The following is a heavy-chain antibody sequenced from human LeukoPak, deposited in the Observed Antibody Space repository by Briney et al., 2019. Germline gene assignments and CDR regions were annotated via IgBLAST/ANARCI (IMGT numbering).Heavy chain of an antibody. CDR1: GYTFTGYY. Sequence: GASVKVSCKASGYTFTGYYMHWVRQAPGQGLEWMGWINPNSGGTNYAQKFQGRVAMTRDTSISTAYMELSRLRSDDTAVYYCARPENFDWLLPDYWGQGTLVTVSS. CDR2: INPNSGGT. V-gene: IGHV1-2*02. CDR3: ARPENFDWLLPDY. D-gene: IGHD3-9*01. J-gene: IGHJ4*02.